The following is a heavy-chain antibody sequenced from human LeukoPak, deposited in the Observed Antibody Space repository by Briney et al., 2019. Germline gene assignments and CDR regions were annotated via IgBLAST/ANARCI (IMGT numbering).Heavy chain of an antibody. CDR3: AKDKNDSGDYSSMDV. CDR1: GFTFSCYA. V-gene: IGHV3-30*02. D-gene: IGHD4-17*01. Sequence: GGSLRLYCAASGFTFSCYAMLWVRQAPGKRLEWVAFIQYDGRNKCCADSVKGRFTVSRDNSKNTLYLQMNSLRVEDTAIYYCAKDKNDSGDYSSMDVWGKGTTVTVSS. J-gene: IGHJ6*03. CDR2: IQYDGRNK.